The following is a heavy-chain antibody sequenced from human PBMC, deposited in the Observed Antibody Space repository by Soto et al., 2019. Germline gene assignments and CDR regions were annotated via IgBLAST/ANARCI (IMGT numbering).Heavy chain of an antibody. J-gene: IGHJ6*03. V-gene: IGHV3-30*18. CDR1: GFTFSSYG. CDR3: PKDVGSNYYYMVV. Sequence: QVQLVESGGGVVQPGRSLRLSCAASGFTFSSYGMHWVRQAPGKGLEWVAVISYDGSNKYYADSVKGRFTISRDNSKNTLYLQMNSLRAEDTAVYYCPKDVGSNYYYMVVWGKGTTVTVSS. CDR2: ISYDGSNK. D-gene: IGHD1-26*01.